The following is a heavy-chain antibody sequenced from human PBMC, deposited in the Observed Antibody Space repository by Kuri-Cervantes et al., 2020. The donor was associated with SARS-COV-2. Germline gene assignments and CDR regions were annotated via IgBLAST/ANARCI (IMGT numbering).Heavy chain of an antibody. D-gene: IGHD3-3*01. Sequence: ASVKVSCKASGYTFTGYYMHWVQQAPGQGLEWMGWINPNTGGTNYAQKFQGRVTMTRDTSIRTAYMELSRLRSDDTAVYYCARDLFEKTYDFWSGIFDYWGQGTLVTVSS. V-gene: IGHV1-2*02. J-gene: IGHJ4*02. CDR1: GYTFTGYY. CDR2: INPNTGGT. CDR3: ARDLFEKTYDFWSGIFDY.